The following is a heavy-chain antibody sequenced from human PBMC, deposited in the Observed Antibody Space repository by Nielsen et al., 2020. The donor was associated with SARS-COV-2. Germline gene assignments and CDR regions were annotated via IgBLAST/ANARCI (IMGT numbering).Heavy chain of an antibody. J-gene: IGHJ2*01. CDR3: AGDGATIFGVVITSYWYFDL. D-gene: IGHD3-3*01. CDR1: GGSISSSSYY. CDR2: IYYSGST. V-gene: IGHV4-39*01. Sequence: SETLSLTCTASGGSISSSSYYWGWIRQPPGKGLEWIGSIYYSGSTYYNPSLKSRVTISVDTSKNQFSLKLSSVTAADTAVYYCAGDGATIFGVVITSYWYFDLWGRGTLVTVSS.